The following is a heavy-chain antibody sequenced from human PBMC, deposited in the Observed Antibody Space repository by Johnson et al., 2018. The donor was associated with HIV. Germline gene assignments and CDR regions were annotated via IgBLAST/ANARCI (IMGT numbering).Heavy chain of an antibody. D-gene: IGHD4-17*01. CDR1: GFTFSSYA. J-gene: IGHJ3*02. CDR2: ISSSGVTK. CDR3: ARDSTPWGGDYVGYAFDI. Sequence: VQLVESGGGVVQPGRSLRLSCAASGFTFSSYAMHWVRQAPGKGLQWVSFISSSGVTKYYADSVKGRFTISRDNAKKSLYLQMNSLRAEDTALYYCARDSTPWGGDYVGYAFDIWGRGTMVTVSS. V-gene: IGHV3-48*03.